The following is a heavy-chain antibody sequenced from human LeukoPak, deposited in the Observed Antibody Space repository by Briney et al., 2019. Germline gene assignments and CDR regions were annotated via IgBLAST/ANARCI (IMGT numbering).Heavy chain of an antibody. J-gene: IGHJ5*02. V-gene: IGHV4-59*01. Sequence: SETLSLTCTVYGGSISSYYWSWIRQPPGKGLEWIGYIHYSGSTSYNPSLKSRVTISVDTSKNQISLKVRSATAADTAVYYCARTTEDCSSTSCYQYWFDPWGQGTLVTVSS. CDR1: GGSISSYY. CDR2: IHYSGST. D-gene: IGHD2-2*01. CDR3: ARTTEDCSSTSCYQYWFDP.